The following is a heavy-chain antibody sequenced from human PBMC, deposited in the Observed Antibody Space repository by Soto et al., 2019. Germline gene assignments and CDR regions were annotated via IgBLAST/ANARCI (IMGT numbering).Heavy chain of an antibody. CDR3: ARGGDILTGYQVYYFGF. Sequence: SETLSLTCAVYGGSFSGYYWSWIRQPPGKGLEWIGEINHSGSTNYNPSLKSRVTISVDTSKNQFSLKLSSVTAADTAVYYCARGGDILTGYQVYYFGFWGQGTLVTVSS. V-gene: IGHV4-34*01. CDR2: INHSGST. J-gene: IGHJ4*02. D-gene: IGHD3-9*01. CDR1: GGSFSGYY.